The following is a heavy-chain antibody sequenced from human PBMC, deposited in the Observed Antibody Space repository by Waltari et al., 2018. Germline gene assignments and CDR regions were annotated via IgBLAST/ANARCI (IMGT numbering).Heavy chain of an antibody. V-gene: IGHV4-38-2*01. Sequence: QVQLHESGPGVVKPSETLSLTCDVPGYSISDGYFWGWVRQAPGKGLEWIAMTFHTGNTYYHPYFDTRVSISLDRSKNQFPLNVGPVTAADTALYYCARSVRYTNDNRGFDCWGQGALVTVSS. CDR2: TFHTGNT. CDR1: GYSISDGYF. D-gene: IGHD2-8*01. J-gene: IGHJ4*02. CDR3: ARSVRYTNDNRGFDC.